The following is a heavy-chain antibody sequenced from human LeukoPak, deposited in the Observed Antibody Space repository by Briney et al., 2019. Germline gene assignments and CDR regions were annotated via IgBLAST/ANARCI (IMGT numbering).Heavy chain of an antibody. Sequence: GASVKVSCKASGYTFTSYDINWVRQATGQGLEWMGWMNPNSGNTGYAQKFQGRVTMTRNTSISTAYMELSSLRSEDTAVYYCRYSSSSDCYYYMDVWGKGTTVTVSS. V-gene: IGHV1-8*01. CDR1: GYTFTSYD. D-gene: IGHD6-6*01. CDR3: RYSSSSDCYYYMDV. J-gene: IGHJ6*03. CDR2: MNPNSGNT.